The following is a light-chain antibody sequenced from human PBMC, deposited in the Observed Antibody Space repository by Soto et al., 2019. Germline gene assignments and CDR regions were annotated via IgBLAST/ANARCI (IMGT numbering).Light chain of an antibody. J-gene: IGKJ1*01. Sequence: DIQMTQSPSTLSASVGDRVTITCRASQSVGSWLAWHQQKPGRAPKVLVYKASSLQGGVPSRFSGSGSGTEFTLTISSLQPDDVGIYFRQQYARYPWTFGQGTKVEIK. CDR3: QQYARYPWT. CDR1: QSVGSW. V-gene: IGKV1-5*03. CDR2: KAS.